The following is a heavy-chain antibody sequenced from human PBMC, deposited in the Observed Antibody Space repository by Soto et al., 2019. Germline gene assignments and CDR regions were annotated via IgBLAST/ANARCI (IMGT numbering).Heavy chain of an antibody. CDR1: GFTVSSYW. CDR3: AKDRGEEGLKFLEWFGGMDV. CDR2: IKNDGTT. Sequence: GGSLRLSCAASGFTVSSYWMNWVRQAPGKGLVWVSHIKNDGTTSYADSVEGRFTVSRDDAKNSFYLQMNSLRADDTAVYYCAKDRGEEGLKFLEWFGGMDVWGHGTTVTVSS. J-gene: IGHJ6*02. V-gene: IGHV3-74*01. D-gene: IGHD3-3*01.